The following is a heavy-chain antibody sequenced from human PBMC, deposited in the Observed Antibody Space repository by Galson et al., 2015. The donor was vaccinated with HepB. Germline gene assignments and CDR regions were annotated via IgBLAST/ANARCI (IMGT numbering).Heavy chain of an antibody. CDR3: ARDDDYPREFDY. J-gene: IGHJ4*02. Sequence: SLRLSCAASGFTFSSYSMNWVRQAPGKGLEWVSYISSSSTIYYADSVKGRFTISRDNAKNSLYLQMNSLRAEDTAVYYCARDDDYPREFDYWGQGTLVTVSS. V-gene: IGHV3-48*01. CDR2: ISSSSTI. CDR1: GFTFSSYS. D-gene: IGHD4-11*01.